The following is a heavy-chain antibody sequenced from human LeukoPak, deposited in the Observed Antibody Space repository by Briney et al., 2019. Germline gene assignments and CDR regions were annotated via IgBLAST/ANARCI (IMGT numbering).Heavy chain of an antibody. CDR3: AGAPPHLSSGWYYFDF. V-gene: IGHV3-21*01. CDR1: GFSFSTCT. D-gene: IGHD6-13*01. Sequence: PGGSPRLSCATSGFSFSTCTMNWVRQAPGKGLEWVSSISGSSSSKSYSESVKGRFTVSRDSVKNSVYLQMSSLRAEDTAVYYCAGAPPHLSSGWYYFDFWGQGTLVTVSS. CDR2: ISGSSSSK. J-gene: IGHJ4*02.